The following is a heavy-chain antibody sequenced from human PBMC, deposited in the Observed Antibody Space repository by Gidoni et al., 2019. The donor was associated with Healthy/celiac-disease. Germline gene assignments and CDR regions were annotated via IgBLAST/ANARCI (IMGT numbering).Heavy chain of an antibody. J-gene: IGHJ5*02. CDR3: ARDIPLGSKYNWFDP. CDR2: IIPIFGTA. CDR1: GGTFSSYA. D-gene: IGHD1-26*01. Sequence: QVQLVQSGAEVKKPGSSVTVSCKASGGTFSSYAISWARQAPGQGLEWMGGIIPIFGTANYAQKFQGRVTITADESTSTAYMELSSLRSEDTAVYYCARDIPLGSKYNWFDPWGQGTLVTVSS. V-gene: IGHV1-69*01.